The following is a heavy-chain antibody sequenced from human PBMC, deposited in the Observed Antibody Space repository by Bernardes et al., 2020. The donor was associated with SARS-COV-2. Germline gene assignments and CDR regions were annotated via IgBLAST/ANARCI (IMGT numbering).Heavy chain of an antibody. CDR2: IYPGDSDT. D-gene: IGHD3-10*01. J-gene: IGHJ4*02. CDR3: ARLGTAGSYYSYFDY. CDR1: GYTFTNYW. Sequence: GESLQISCNISGYTFTNYWIGWVRQMPGKGLECLGIIYPGDSDTRYSPSFQGHVTISADKSITTAYLQWTSLKASDTAMYYCARLGTAGSYYSYFDYWGQGTLITVSS. V-gene: IGHV5-51*01.